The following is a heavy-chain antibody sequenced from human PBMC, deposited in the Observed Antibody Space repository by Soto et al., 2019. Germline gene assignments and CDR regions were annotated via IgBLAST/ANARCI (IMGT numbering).Heavy chain of an antibody. CDR1: GFTFINYA. CDR2: IPYDGSNK. J-gene: IGHJ4*02. Sequence: XGSLLLSCAASGFTFINYAMHWVRQAPGKGLEWVAVIPYDGSNKYYADSVKGRFTISRDNSKSTLSLQMNSLRAEDTAVYYCAKDVESGWYEAFDYWGPGTLVTVSS. D-gene: IGHD6-19*01. V-gene: IGHV3-30-3*02. CDR3: AKDVESGWYEAFDY.